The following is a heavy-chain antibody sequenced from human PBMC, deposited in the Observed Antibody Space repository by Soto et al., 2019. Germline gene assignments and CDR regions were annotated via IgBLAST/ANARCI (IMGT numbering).Heavy chain of an antibody. CDR1: GYTFTSYY. Sequence: GASVKVSCKASGYTFTSYYMHWVRQAPGQGLEWMGIINPSGGSTNYAQKFQGRVTITADESTSTAYMELSSLRSEDTAVYYCAGGPYVQQLVPWFDPWGQGTLVTVSS. J-gene: IGHJ5*02. CDR3: AGGPYVQQLVPWFDP. CDR2: INPSGGST. D-gene: IGHD6-13*01. V-gene: IGHV1-46*01.